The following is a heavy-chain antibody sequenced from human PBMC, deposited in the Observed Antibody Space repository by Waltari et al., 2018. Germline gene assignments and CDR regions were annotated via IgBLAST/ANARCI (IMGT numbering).Heavy chain of an antibody. CDR1: GYIFTGYY. CDR2: INPNRGAT. Sequence: QVQLVQSGAEVKKPGASLKVPCKASGYIFTGYYMPWVRQAPGQGLEWMGRINPNRGATNYTQKFQGRVTMTRDKSISTAYMELSRLRSDDTAVYYCAREGPEGLDYGGQGTLVTVSS. J-gene: IGHJ4*02. CDR3: AREGPEGLDY. V-gene: IGHV1-2*06.